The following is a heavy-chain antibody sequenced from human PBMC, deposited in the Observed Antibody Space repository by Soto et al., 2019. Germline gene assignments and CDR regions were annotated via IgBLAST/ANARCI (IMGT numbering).Heavy chain of an antibody. CDR3: ATATYGMDV. CDR2: ISHSGGT. V-gene: IGHV4-34*01. Sequence: SETLSLTCGVYGGSFSGYFWSWIRQPPGKGLEWIAEISHSGGTNFNPSLKSRVTISVDTSKNQFSLKLSSVTAADTAVYYCATATYGMDVWGQGTTVT. CDR1: GGSFSGYF. J-gene: IGHJ6*02. D-gene: IGHD2-15*01.